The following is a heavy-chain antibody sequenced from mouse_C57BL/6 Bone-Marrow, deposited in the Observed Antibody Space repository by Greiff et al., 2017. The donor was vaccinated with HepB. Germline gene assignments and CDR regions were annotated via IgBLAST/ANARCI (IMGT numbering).Heavy chain of an antibody. CDR1: GYTFTDYY. CDR3: ARWAGGGGWYFDV. V-gene: IGHV1-75*01. CDR2: IFPGSGST. J-gene: IGHJ1*03. Sequence: VQLVESGPELVKPGASVKISCKASGYTFTDYYINWVKQRPGQGLEWIGWIFPGSGSTYYNEKFKGKATLTVDKSSSTAYMLLSSLTSEDSAVYFCARWAGGGGWYFDVWGTGTTVTVSS.